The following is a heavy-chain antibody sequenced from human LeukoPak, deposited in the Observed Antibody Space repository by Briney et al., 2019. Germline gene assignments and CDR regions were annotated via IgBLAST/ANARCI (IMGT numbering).Heavy chain of an antibody. CDR3: CLVETTLDY. CDR2: IYSSGST. CDR1: GGSISSRSYY. J-gene: IGHJ4*02. Sequence: SETLSLTCTVSGGSISSRSYYWGWIRQPPGKGLEWFGSIYSSGSTYYNPSLKSRVTISVDTSRNQFSLKLSSVTAADTAVCYCCLVETTLDYWGQGTLVTVSS. D-gene: IGHD4/OR15-4a*01. V-gene: IGHV4-39*01.